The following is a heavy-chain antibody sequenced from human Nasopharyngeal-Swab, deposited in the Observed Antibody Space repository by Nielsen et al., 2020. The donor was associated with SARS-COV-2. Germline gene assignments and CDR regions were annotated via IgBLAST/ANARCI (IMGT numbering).Heavy chain of an antibody. V-gene: IGHV3-43*01. J-gene: IGHJ4*02. Sequence: GGSLRLSCVASGFTFDDYGLHWVRQVPGKGLEWVSLISWDGVNTYYADSVKGRFTISRDNSRNSLFLQVKRLKKEDTALYYCAKSHDGYSGFDAPFDYWGQGTLLTVSS. CDR1: GFTFDDYG. CDR3: AKSHDGYSGFDAPFDY. D-gene: IGHD5-12*01. CDR2: ISWDGVNT.